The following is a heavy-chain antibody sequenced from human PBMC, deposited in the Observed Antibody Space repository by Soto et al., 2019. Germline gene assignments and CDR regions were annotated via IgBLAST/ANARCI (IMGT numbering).Heavy chain of an antibody. CDR3: ATRDTAMVMNYYYYGMDV. D-gene: IGHD5-18*01. J-gene: IGHJ6*02. V-gene: IGHV1-24*01. CDR2: FDPEDGET. CDR1: GGTFSSYA. Sequence: ASVKVSCKASGGTFSSYAISWVRQAPGKGLEWMGGFDPEDGETIYAQKFQGRVTMTEDTSTDTAYMELSSLGSEDTAVYYCATRDTAMVMNYYYYGMDVWGQGTTVTVSS.